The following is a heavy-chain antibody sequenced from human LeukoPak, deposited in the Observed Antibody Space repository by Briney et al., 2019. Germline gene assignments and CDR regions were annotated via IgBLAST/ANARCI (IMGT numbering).Heavy chain of an antibody. CDR1: GFTFSTYR. Sequence: GGSLRLSCAVSGFTFSTYRMNWVRQAPGMGLEWVSYISSSSITYYADSVKGRFTISRDTAKNSLYLQMNSLRTEDTALYYCARNGDQFYYDSSGSPALGYWGQGTLVTVSS. V-gene: IGHV3-48*04. CDR3: ARNGDQFYYDSSGSPALGY. J-gene: IGHJ4*02. D-gene: IGHD3-22*01. CDR2: ISSSSIT.